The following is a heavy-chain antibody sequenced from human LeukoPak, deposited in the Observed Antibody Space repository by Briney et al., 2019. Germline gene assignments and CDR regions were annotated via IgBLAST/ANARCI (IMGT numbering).Heavy chain of an antibody. D-gene: IGHD3-22*01. CDR3: ARHPGSSSGALDI. Sequence: GESLKISCQGSGYSFNSYWIGWVRQVPGKGLEWMGIIYPGDSDTRYSPSFQGQVTISADKSISTAYLQWSSLKASDTAMYYCARHPGSSSGALDIWGQGTMVTVSS. J-gene: IGHJ3*02. V-gene: IGHV5-51*01. CDR2: IYPGDSDT. CDR1: GYSFNSYW.